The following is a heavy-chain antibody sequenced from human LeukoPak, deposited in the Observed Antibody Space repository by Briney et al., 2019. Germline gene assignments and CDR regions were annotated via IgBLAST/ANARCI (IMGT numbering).Heavy chain of an antibody. CDR3: AKDLPRDGYNLFAGENDASDI. CDR2: ISGSGGST. D-gene: IGHD5-24*01. V-gene: IGHV3-23*01. Sequence: GGSLRLSCAASGFTFSSYAMSWVRQAPGKRLEWVSAISGSGGSTYYADSVKGRFTISRDNSKNTLYLQMNSLRAEDTAVYYCAKDLPRDGYNLFAGENDASDIWGQGTMATVSS. CDR1: GFTFSSYA. J-gene: IGHJ3*02.